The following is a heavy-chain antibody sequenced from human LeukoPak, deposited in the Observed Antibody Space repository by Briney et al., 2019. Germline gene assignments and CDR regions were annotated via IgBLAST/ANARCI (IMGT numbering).Heavy chain of an antibody. V-gene: IGHV1-24*01. CDR3: ATGLAGTSDY. CDR1: GYTLTELS. D-gene: IGHD1-7*01. Sequence: ASVKVSCKVSGYTLTELSMHWVRQPPGKGLEWMGGFDPENGETVYAQKFQGRVTMTEDTSTDTAYMEVTGLRCEDTAVYYCATGLAGTSDYWGQGTLVTVSS. CDR2: FDPENGET. J-gene: IGHJ4*02.